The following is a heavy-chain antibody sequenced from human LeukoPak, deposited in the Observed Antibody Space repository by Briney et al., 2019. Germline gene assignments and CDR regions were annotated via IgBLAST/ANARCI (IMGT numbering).Heavy chain of an antibody. D-gene: IGHD3-10*01. CDR3: ARNRRLYYYGSGSYYKRGDAFDI. Sequence: ASVKVSCKASGYTFTGYYMHWVRQAPGQGLEWMGWINPNSSGTNYAQKFQGRLTMTRDTSISTAYMELSRLRSDDTAVYYCARNRRLYYYGSGSYYKRGDAFDIWGQGTMVTVSS. CDR2: INPNSSGT. CDR1: GYTFTGYY. V-gene: IGHV1-2*02. J-gene: IGHJ3*02.